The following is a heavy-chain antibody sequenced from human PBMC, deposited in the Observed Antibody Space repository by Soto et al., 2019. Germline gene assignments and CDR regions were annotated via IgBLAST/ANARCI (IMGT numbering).Heavy chain of an antibody. CDR1: GFTFSSYA. CDR3: AKDRQQLVPGAFDI. Sequence: GGSLRLSCAASGFTFSSYARSWVRQAPGKGLGWVSAISGSGSSTYYADSVKSRFTISRDNSKNTLYLQMNSLRAEDTAVYYCAKDRQQLVPGAFDIWGQGTMVTVSS. V-gene: IGHV3-23*01. CDR2: ISGSGSST. J-gene: IGHJ3*02. D-gene: IGHD6-13*01.